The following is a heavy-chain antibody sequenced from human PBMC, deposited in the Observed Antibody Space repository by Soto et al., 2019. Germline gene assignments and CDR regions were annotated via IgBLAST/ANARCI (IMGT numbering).Heavy chain of an antibody. Sequence: QVQLVQSGAEVKKPGASVKVSCKASGYTFTSYAMHWVRQAPGQRLEWMGLINAGNGNTKYSQKFQGRVTITRDTSASTAYMELSSLRSEDTAVYYCARDSPDYDFWSGYYGGYYYYYGMDVWGQGTTVTVSS. V-gene: IGHV1-3*01. CDR2: INAGNGNT. CDR3: ARDSPDYDFWSGYYGGYYYYYGMDV. CDR1: GYTFTSYA. J-gene: IGHJ6*02. D-gene: IGHD3-3*01.